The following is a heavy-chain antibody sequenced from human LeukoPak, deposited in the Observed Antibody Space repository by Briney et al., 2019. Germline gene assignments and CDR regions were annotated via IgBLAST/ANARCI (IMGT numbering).Heavy chain of an antibody. J-gene: IGHJ5*02. D-gene: IGHD2-2*01. V-gene: IGHV1-18*01. Sequence: WASVKVSCKASGYTFTSYGISWVRQAPGQGLEWMGWISAYNGNTNYAQKLQGRVTMTTDTSTSTAYMELRSLRSDDTAVYYCARDQIGYCSSTSCYAEVDNWFDPWGQGTLVTVSS. CDR2: ISAYNGNT. CDR3: ARDQIGYCSSTSCYAEVDNWFDP. CDR1: GYTFTSYG.